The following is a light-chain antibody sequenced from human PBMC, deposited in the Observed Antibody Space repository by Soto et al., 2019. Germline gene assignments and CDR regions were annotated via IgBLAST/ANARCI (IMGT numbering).Light chain of an antibody. CDR3: QQYYTTPLT. CDR2: WAS. V-gene: IGKV4-1*01. J-gene: IGKJ4*01. Sequence: DIVMTQSPDSLAVSLGERATINCQSSQSVLQSSNNNNYLAWYQQKSGQPPKLLIYWASTRESGVPDRFSGSGSGTDFTLTISRLQAEDVAVYYCQQYYTTPLTFGGGTKVEIK. CDR1: QSVLQSSNNNNY.